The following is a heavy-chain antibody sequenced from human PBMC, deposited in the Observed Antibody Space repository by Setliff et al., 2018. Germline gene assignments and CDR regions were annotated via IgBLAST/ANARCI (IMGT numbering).Heavy chain of an antibody. Sequence: PGGSLRLSCSASKFTFDDYAMDWVRQYPGKGLEWVSVIYSGGSTYYTDSVKGRFTISRDNSKSTLYLQTNSLRAEDTAVYYCARGIVVVPAALDVWGKGTTVTVSS. CDR3: ARGIVVVPAALDV. J-gene: IGHJ6*04. CDR1: KFTFDDYA. V-gene: IGHV3-66*02. D-gene: IGHD2-2*01. CDR2: IYSGGST.